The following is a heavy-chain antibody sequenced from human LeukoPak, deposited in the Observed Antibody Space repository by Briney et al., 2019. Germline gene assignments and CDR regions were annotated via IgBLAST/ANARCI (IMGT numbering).Heavy chain of an antibody. CDR3: ARYYSGWYYFDY. CDR2: IIPIFGTS. Sequence: ASVKVSCKASGGTFNSYAISWVRQAPGQGLEWMGGIIPIFGTSNYAQKFQGRVMITADESTSTAYMELSSLRSEDTAVYYCARYYSGWYYFDYWGQGTLVTVSS. D-gene: IGHD6-19*01. CDR1: GGTFNSYA. J-gene: IGHJ4*02. V-gene: IGHV1-69*13.